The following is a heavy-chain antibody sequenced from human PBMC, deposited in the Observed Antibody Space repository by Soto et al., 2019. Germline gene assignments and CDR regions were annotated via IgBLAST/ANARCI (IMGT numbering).Heavy chain of an antibody. Sequence: PGGSLRLSCAASGFTFSSYWMSWVRQAPGKGLEWVSNIRDSGGETYYADSVKGRFTISRDNSKNTLYLQMNSLRAEDTAVYYCAKDLYYDFWSGYHVDYWGQGTLVTVSS. J-gene: IGHJ4*02. CDR2: IRDSGGET. V-gene: IGHV3-23*01. CDR3: AKDLYYDFWSGYHVDY. D-gene: IGHD3-3*01. CDR1: GFTFSSYW.